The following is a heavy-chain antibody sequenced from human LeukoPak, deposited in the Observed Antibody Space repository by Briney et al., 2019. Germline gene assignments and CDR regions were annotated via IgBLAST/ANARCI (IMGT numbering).Heavy chain of an antibody. CDR1: GFTFSSYS. D-gene: IGHD1-26*01. CDR3: AKDGDTVSGTYYFDMDV. CDR2: ISSSSSYI. V-gene: IGHV3-21*01. J-gene: IGHJ6*03. Sequence: SGGSLRLSCAASGFTFSSYSMNWVRQALGKGLEWVSSISSSSSYIYYADSVKGRFTISRDNAKNSLYLQMNSLRAEDTAVYYCAKDGDTVSGTYYFDMDVWGKGTTVTISS.